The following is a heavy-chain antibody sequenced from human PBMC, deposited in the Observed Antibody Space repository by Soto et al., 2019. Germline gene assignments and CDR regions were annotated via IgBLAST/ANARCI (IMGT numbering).Heavy chain of an antibody. CDR3: AREKLVPYYYYGMDV. Sequence: NPXGTLSLTCAVSGGSISSRNWWSWVRQPPGKGLEWIGEIYHSGSTNYNPSLKSRVTISVDKSKNQFSLKLSSVTAADTAVYYCAREKLVPYYYYGMDVWGQGTTVTVSS. J-gene: IGHJ6*02. V-gene: IGHV4-4*02. D-gene: IGHD6-13*01. CDR2: IYHSGST. CDR1: GGSISSRNW.